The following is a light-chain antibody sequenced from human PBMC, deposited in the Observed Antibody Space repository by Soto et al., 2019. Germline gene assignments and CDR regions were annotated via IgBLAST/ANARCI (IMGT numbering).Light chain of an antibody. CDR1: RLGDKY. CDR3: QVWDSSTVV. J-gene: IGLJ7*01. Sequence: SYELTQPPSLSVSPGQTASITCSGDRLGDKYACWFQQRPGQSPLLVIYQDAKRPSGIPERFSGSNSGNTATLTISGTQAMDEADYYCQVWDSSTVVFGGGTQLTVL. V-gene: IGLV3-1*01. CDR2: QDA.